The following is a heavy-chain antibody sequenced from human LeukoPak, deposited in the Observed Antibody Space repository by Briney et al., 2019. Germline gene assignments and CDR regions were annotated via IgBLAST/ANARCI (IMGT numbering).Heavy chain of an antibody. CDR3: ARSYSNHLFGMDV. D-gene: IGHD4-11*01. J-gene: IGHJ6*02. Sequence: GGSLRLSCAASGFTFSSYAMSWVRQAPGKGLEWVSVMYSGGSTYYADSVKGRVAISRDNSQNTVFLQMNSVRVEDTAVYYCARSYSNHLFGMDVWGQGTAVTVSS. CDR1: GFTFSSYA. CDR2: MYSGGST. V-gene: IGHV3-66*01.